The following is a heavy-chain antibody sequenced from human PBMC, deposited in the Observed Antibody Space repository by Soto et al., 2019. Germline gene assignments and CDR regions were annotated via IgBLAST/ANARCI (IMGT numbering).Heavy chain of an antibody. CDR1: GFSFSTST. D-gene: IGHD1-1*01. CDR2: IGRTGIDR. Sequence: EVQLVESGGGLVKPGGSLRLSCAASGFSFSTSTMNWVRQAPGKGLEFVSSIGRTGIDRYYIDSVKGRFTISRDNAQNSLYLQMNRLRAEDTARYYCVCDDNRRYWGQGTLVTVSS. V-gene: IGHV3-21*01. J-gene: IGHJ4*02. CDR3: VCDDNRRY.